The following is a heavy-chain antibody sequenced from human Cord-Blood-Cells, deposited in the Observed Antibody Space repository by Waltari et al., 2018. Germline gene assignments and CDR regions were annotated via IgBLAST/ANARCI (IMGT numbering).Heavy chain of an antibody. V-gene: IGHV4-30-2*01. J-gene: IGHJ4*02. CDR2: IYHSGST. Sequence: QLQLQEYGSGLVKPSQTLSLTCAVSGGSISSCGYSWSWIRQPPGNALEWIGSIYHSGSTYYNPSLKSRVTISVDRSKNQFSLKLSSVTAADTAVYYCARGGSGYYDFWSGYGPLFDYWGQGTLVTVSS. CDR3: ARGGSGYYDFWSGYGPLFDY. D-gene: IGHD3-3*01. CDR1: GGSISSCGYS.